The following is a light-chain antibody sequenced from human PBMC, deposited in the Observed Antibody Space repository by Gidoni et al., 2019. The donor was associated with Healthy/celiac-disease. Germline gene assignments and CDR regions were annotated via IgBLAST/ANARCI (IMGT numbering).Light chain of an antibody. CDR3: QQRSNWPYT. Sequence: DIELTQSPATLSLSPGERDTLSCRASQSVSSYLVWYQQKPGQAPRLLIYDASNGATGIPARFSGSGSGTDFTFTISSLEPEDFAVYYCQQRSNWPYTFGQGTKLEIK. J-gene: IGKJ2*01. CDR1: QSVSSY. V-gene: IGKV3-11*01. CDR2: DAS.